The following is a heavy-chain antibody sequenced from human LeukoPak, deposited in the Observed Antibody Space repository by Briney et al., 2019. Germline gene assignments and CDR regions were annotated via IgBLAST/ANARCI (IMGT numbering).Heavy chain of an antibody. J-gene: IGHJ4*02. CDR2: INPSGGST. V-gene: IGHV1-46*01. D-gene: IGHD5-18*01. CDR1: GYTFTSYY. Sequence: ASVKVSCKASGYTFTSYYMHWVRQAPGQGLEWTGIINPSGGSTSYAQKFQGRVTMTRDTSTSTVYMELSSLRSEDTAVYYCTRSFAGIQLWSYYFDYWGQGTLVTVSS. CDR3: TRSFAGIQLWSYYFDY.